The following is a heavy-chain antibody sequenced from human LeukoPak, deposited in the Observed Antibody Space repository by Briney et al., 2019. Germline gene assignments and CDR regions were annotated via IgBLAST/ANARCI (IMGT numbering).Heavy chain of an antibody. CDR2: IYYSGST. Sequence: PSETLSLTCTVSGGSISSYYWSWIRQPPGKGLDWIGYIYYSGSTNYNPSLKSRVTISVDTSKNQFSLKLSSVTAADTAVYYCARSRYSGSLYYFDYWGQGTLVTVPS. D-gene: IGHD1-26*01. CDR1: GGSISSYY. V-gene: IGHV4-59*01. CDR3: ARSRYSGSLYYFDY. J-gene: IGHJ4*02.